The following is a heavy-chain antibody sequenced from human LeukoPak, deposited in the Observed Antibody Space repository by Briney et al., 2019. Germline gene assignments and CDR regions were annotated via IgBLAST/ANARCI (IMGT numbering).Heavy chain of an antibody. J-gene: IGHJ4*02. D-gene: IGHD3-10*01. CDR1: GGSISSASY. CDR3: ARRAPLGFVDY. CDR2: ISYSGNT. Sequence: SETLSLTCIVSGGSISSASYWDWIRQPPGKGLEWIGSISYSGNTYQNPSLKSRVTISVGKPQNQFSLKLSSVSAADTAVYYCARRAPLGFVDYWGQGTLVTVSS. V-gene: IGHV4-39*01.